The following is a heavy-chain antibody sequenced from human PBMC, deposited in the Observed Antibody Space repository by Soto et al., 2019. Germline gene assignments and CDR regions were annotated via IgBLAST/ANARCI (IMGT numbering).Heavy chain of an antibody. J-gene: IGHJ3*02. D-gene: IGHD2-15*01. CDR1: GGSISSGGYY. CDR2: IYYSGST. V-gene: IGHV4-31*03. CDR3: ARVYCSGGSCYSPDAFDI. Sequence: QVQLQESGPGLVKPSQTLSLTCTVSGGSISSGGYYWSWIRQHPGKGLEWIGYIYYSGSTYYNPSLKSRVTISVDTSKNQFSLKLSSVTAADTAVYYCARVYCSGGSCYSPDAFDIWGQGTMVTVSS.